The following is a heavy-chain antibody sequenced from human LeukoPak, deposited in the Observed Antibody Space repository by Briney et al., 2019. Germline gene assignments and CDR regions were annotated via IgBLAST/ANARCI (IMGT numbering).Heavy chain of an antibody. CDR2: INHSGST. Sequence: SETLSLTCAVYGGSFSGYYWSWIRQPPGKGLEWIGEINHSGSTNYNPSLKSRVTISVDTSKNQFSLKLSSVTAADTAVYYCARGPYCSSTSCYHHNWFDPWDQGTLVTVSS. D-gene: IGHD2-2*01. V-gene: IGHV4-34*01. CDR1: GGSFSGYY. CDR3: ARGPYCSSTSCYHHNWFDP. J-gene: IGHJ5*02.